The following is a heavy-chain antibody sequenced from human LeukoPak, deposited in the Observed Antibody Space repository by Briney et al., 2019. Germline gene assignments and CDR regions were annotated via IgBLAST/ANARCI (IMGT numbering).Heavy chain of an antibody. Sequence: SETLSLTCTVSGGSISSYYWSWIRQPPGKGLEWIGYIYYSGSTYYNPSLKSRVTISVDTSKNQFSLKLSSVTAADTAVYYCARIYDSSGYYKAYYYGMDVWGQGTTVTVSS. V-gene: IGHV4-59*04. D-gene: IGHD3-22*01. CDR2: IYYSGST. CDR3: ARIYDSSGYYKAYYYGMDV. J-gene: IGHJ6*02. CDR1: GGSISSYY.